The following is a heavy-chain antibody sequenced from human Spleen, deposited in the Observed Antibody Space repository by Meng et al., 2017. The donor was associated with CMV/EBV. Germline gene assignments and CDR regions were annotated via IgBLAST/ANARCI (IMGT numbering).Heavy chain of an antibody. D-gene: IGHD2-21*02. CDR1: GGSISSSNL. V-gene: IGHV4-4*02. J-gene: IGHJ4*02. Sequence: QVQLQESGPGLVKPSGTLSLTCAVSGGSISSSNLWTWVRQVPGKGLEWIGEIYQSGSTNYNPALKSRVTISVDKFKNQFSLKLGSVTAADTAVYYCARIERRRILKYCGSDCSTTDYWGQGTLVTGYS. CDR3: ARIERRRILKYCGSDCSTTDY. CDR2: IYQSGST.